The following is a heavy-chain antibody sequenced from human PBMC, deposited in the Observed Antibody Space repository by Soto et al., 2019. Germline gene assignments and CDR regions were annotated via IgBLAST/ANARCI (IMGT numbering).Heavy chain of an antibody. Sequence: PGVSLRLSCAASGFTFSSYGMHWVRQAPGKGLEWVALIWYDGSNKYYADSVKGRFTISRDNSKNTLYLQMNSLRAEDTAVYYCASARTRGATGGAIFDYWGQGTLVTVSS. J-gene: IGHJ4*02. CDR2: IWYDGSNK. D-gene: IGHD1-26*01. CDR1: GFTFSSYG. CDR3: ASARTRGATGGAIFDY. V-gene: IGHV3-33*01.